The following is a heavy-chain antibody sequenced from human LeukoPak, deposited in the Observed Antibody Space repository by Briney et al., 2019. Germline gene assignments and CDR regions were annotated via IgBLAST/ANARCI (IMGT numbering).Heavy chain of an antibody. CDR1: GYTFTTYA. J-gene: IGHJ6*02. CDR2: INAGNGNT. V-gene: IGHV1-3*01. Sequence: GASVKVSCKASGYTFTTYAMHWVRQAPGQRLEWMGWINAGNGNTKYPQKFQGRVTITRDTSASTVYMDLSSLRSEDTAVYFCARGGITIFGVVIIRDYYGMDVWGQGTTVTVSS. D-gene: IGHD3-3*01. CDR3: ARGGITIFGVVIIRDYYGMDV.